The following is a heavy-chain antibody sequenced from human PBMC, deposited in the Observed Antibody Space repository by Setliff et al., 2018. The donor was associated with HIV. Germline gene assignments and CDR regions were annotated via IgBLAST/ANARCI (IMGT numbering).Heavy chain of an antibody. J-gene: IGHJ4*02. V-gene: IGHV4-4*07. CDR2: ISISGDT. Sequence: SETLSLTCTVSGGSVTSYYWSWIRQPAGKRLEWIGRISISGDTNYNPSLQSRVTISILTSNNQISLKLRSVTAADTAIYYCARQMNWLSFDYWGQGTLVTV. CDR3: ARQMNWLSFDY. D-gene: IGHD3-9*01. CDR1: GGSVTSYY.